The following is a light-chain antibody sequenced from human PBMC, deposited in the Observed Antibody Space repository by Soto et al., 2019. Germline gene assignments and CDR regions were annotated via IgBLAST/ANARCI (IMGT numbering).Light chain of an antibody. CDR2: KVT. J-gene: IGLJ1*01. Sequence: QSSLSQPPSATGSRGQSVTISCTGSSSDVGGYDYVSWYQQHPGKAPQLLIYKVTKRPSGVPDRFSGFKSGNTASLTVSGLQAEDEADYYCSSYAGTSILYVFGGGTKVTVL. CDR1: SSDVGGYDY. V-gene: IGLV2-8*01. CDR3: SSYAGTSILYV.